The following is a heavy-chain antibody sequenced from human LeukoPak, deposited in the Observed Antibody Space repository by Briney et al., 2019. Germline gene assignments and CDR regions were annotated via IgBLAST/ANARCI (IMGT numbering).Heavy chain of an antibody. CDR1: GGSISSYY. D-gene: IGHD3-10*01. CDR3: ARVRGPSAFDI. V-gene: IGHV4-59*12. CDR2: IYHSGST. J-gene: IGHJ3*02. Sequence: SETLSLTCTVSGGSISSYYWSWIRQPPGKGLEWIGYIYHSGSTYYNPSLKSRVTISVDRSKNQFSLKLSPVTAADTAVYYCARVRGPSAFDIWGQGTMVTVSS.